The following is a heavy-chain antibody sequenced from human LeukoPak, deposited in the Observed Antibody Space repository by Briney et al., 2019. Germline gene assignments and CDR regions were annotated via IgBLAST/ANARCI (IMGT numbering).Heavy chain of an antibody. V-gene: IGHV1-2*02. D-gene: IGHD2-2*01. Sequence: ASVKVSCKASGYTFTGYYMHWVRQAPGQGLEWMGWINPNSGGTNYAQKFQGRVTMTRHTSISTAYMELSRLRSDDTAVYYCARGEDIVVVPAATLDYWGQGTLVTVSS. CDR3: ARGEDIVVVPAATLDY. CDR1: GYTFTGYY. J-gene: IGHJ4*02. CDR2: INPNSGGT.